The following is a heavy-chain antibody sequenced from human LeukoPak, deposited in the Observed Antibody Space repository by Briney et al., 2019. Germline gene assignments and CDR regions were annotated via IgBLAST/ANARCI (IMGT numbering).Heavy chain of an antibody. CDR1: GGSFSGYY. CDR3: ARGGGGQLLNYFDY. Sequence: SETLSLTCAVYGGSFSGYYWSWIRQPPGKGLEWIGEINHSGSTNYNPSLKSRVTISVDTSKNQFSLKLSSVTAADTAVYYCARGGGGQLLNYFDYWGQGTLVTVSS. V-gene: IGHV4-34*01. CDR2: INHSGST. J-gene: IGHJ4*02. D-gene: IGHD2-2*01.